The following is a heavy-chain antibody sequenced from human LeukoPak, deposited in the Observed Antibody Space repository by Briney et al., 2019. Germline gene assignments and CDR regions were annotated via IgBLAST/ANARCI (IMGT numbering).Heavy chain of an antibody. CDR2: INPGNSDA. J-gene: IGHJ5*02. D-gene: IGHD3-10*01. CDR3: ARLGPRDLLWFGELLYPSDHWFDP. V-gene: IGHV5-51*01. Sequence: GESLKISCKASGYSFTSHWIGWVRQMPGKGLEWMGIINPGNSDARYGSSFQGQVTISADKSISTAYLQWSSLKVSDSAMYYCARLGPRDLLWFGELLYPSDHWFDPWGQGTLVAVSS. CDR1: GYSFTSHW.